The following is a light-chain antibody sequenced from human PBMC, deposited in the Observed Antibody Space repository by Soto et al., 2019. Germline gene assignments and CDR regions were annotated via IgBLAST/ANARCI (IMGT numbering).Light chain of an antibody. CDR1: QSISTY. Sequence: QMTQSPSSLSASLGDRVTISCRAAQSISTYLNWYQQKPGTAPRLLIYSASSVKTGVPPRFSGSGSGRDFTLTISSLRPEDIATYFCQQSYTSPPWPFGQGTNVDVK. CDR3: QQSYTSPPWP. J-gene: IGKJ1*01. V-gene: IGKV1-39*01. CDR2: SAS.